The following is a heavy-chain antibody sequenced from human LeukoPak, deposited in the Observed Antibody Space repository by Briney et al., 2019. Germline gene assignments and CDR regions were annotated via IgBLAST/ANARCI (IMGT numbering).Heavy chain of an antibody. J-gene: IGHJ6*03. Sequence: PSGTLSLTCTVSGGSISSSSYYWGWIRQPPGKGLEWIGSIYYSGSTYYNPSLKSRVTISVDTSKNQFSLKLSSVTAADTAVYYCARGLGVVTPMYYYYYYMDVWGKGTTVTVSS. CDR2: IYYSGST. CDR1: GGSISSSSYY. D-gene: IGHD3-3*01. V-gene: IGHV4-39*07. CDR3: ARGLGVVTPMYYYYYYMDV.